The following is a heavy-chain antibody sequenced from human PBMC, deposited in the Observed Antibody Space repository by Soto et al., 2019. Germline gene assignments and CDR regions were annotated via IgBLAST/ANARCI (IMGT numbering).Heavy chain of an antibody. D-gene: IGHD1-1*01. Sequence: GGSLRLSCAASGFTISSYGMHWVRQAPGKGLEWVAIISYDGINKYYANSVKGRFTISRDNSKNTLYLQMNSLRAEDTAVYYCAKSMYNWNGGFFDYRGQGTLVTVSS. CDR3: AKSMYNWNGGFFDY. V-gene: IGHV3-30*18. J-gene: IGHJ4*02. CDR2: ISYDGINK. CDR1: GFTISSYG.